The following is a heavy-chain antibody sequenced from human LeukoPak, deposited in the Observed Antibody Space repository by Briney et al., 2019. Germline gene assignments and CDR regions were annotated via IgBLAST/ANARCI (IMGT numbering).Heavy chain of an antibody. J-gene: IGHJ4*02. CDR3: AKDWSGSYRPFDY. Sequence: PGGSLRLSCAASGFTFSGYAMSWVRQAPGKGLEWVSSISGNGGSTYYADSVKGRFTISRDNSKNTLYLQTNSLRAEDTAVYYCAKDWSGSYRPFDYWGQGTLVTVSS. V-gene: IGHV3-23*01. CDR2: ISGNGGST. CDR1: GFTFSGYA. D-gene: IGHD3-3*01.